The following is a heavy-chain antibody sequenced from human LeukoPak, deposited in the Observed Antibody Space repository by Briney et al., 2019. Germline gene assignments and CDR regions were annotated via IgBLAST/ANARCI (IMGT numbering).Heavy chain of an antibody. J-gene: IGHJ4*02. Sequence: GGSLRLFCAASGFTFSDHYMDWVRQAPGKGLEWVSAISTDAGETHYADSVKGRFTISRDNSKNTVSLQMSSLRAEDTALYYCAKGSGNGYGSGPFDYWGQGTLVTVSS. CDR2: ISTDAGET. V-gene: IGHV3-23*01. CDR3: AKGSGNGYGSGPFDY. CDR1: GFTFSDHY. D-gene: IGHD3-10*01.